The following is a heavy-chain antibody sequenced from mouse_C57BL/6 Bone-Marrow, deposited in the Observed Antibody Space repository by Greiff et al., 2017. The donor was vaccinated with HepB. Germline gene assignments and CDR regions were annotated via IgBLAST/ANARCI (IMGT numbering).Heavy chain of an antibody. Sequence: LFNPFSSFHISFNSSFYTFTIYLITLVNQMPLQVLEWIVDIYPCSGSTNYNEKFKSKATLTVDTSSSTAYMQLSSLTSEDSAVYYCARSFYYYGFDYWGQGTTLTVSS. D-gene: IGHD1-1*01. CDR3: ARSFYYYGFDY. V-gene: IGHV1-55*01. CDR1: FYTFTIYL. J-gene: IGHJ2*01. CDR2: IYPCSGST.